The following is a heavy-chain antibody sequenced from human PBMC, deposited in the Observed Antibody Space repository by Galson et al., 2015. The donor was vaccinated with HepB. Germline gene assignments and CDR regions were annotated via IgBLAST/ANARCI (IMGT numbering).Heavy chain of an antibody. CDR1: GFTFSSYS. CDR3: AMIAVAVDFDY. J-gene: IGHJ4*02. CDR2: ISSNSGTI. Sequence: SLRLSCAASGFTFSSYSINWVRQAPGKGLEWVSYISSNSGTIYYADSVKGRFTISRDNAKNSLYLQMNSLRAEDTAAYCCAMIAVAVDFDYWGQGTLVTVSS. V-gene: IGHV3-48*01. D-gene: IGHD6-19*01.